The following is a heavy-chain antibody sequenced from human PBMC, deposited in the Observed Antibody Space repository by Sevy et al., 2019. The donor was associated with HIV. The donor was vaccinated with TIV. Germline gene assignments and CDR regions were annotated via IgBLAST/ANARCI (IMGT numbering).Heavy chain of an antibody. CDR2: IWYDGTNE. D-gene: IGHD3-3*01. CDR1: GFTFSSYA. V-gene: IGHV3-33*01. CDR3: AREGLLEWLFSFDY. Sequence: GGSLRLSCAASGFTFSSYAIHWVRQAPGKGLEWVAVIWYDGTNEYYADSVKGRFTISGDNSKNTQYLQMNSLRAEDTAVYYCAREGLLEWLFSFDYWGQGTLVTVSS. J-gene: IGHJ4*02.